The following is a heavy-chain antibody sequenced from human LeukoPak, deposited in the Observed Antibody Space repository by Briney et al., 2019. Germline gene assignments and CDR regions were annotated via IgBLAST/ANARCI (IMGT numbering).Heavy chain of an antibody. CDR3: TRHNYDRSGYGAFDI. Sequence: GGSLKLSCAASGFTFSGSDIHWVRQASGKGLEWVGHIRSKTNNYATADAASVKGRFTFSRDDSKNTAYIQMNSLKTEDTAVYYCTRHNYDRSGYGAFDIWGQGTMVTVSS. CDR1: GFTFSGSD. D-gene: IGHD3-22*01. CDR2: IRSKTNNYAT. V-gene: IGHV3-73*01. J-gene: IGHJ3*02.